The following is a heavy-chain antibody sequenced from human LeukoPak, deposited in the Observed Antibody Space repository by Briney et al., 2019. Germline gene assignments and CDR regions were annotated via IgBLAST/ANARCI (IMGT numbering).Heavy chain of an antibody. CDR2: ISRSSNYI. V-gene: IGHV3-21*01. J-gene: IGHJ6*02. Sequence: GGSLRLSCAASGFAFASYSMNWVRQAPGKGLEWVSSISRSSNYIYYADSVKGRFAISRDNAKKSLFLQMNSLRDEDTSVYYCARDSYFDYDDSDYYYGMDVWGQGTTVTVSS. CDR1: GFAFASYS. D-gene: IGHD4-17*01. CDR3: ARDSYFDYDDSDYYYGMDV.